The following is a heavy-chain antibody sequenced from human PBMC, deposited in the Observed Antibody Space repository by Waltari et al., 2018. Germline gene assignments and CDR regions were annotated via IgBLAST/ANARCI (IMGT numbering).Heavy chain of an antibody. CDR2: IVVGSGNT. V-gene: IGHV1-58*01. D-gene: IGHD3-22*01. J-gene: IGHJ1*01. CDR3: AADSRDSSAGEYFQH. CDR1: GFTFTSSA. Sequence: QMQLVQSGPEVKKPGTSVKVSCKASGFTFTSSAVQWVRQAGGQRLEWIGWIVVGSGNTNYAQKFQERVTITRDMSTSTAYMELSSLRSEDTAVYYCAADSRDSSAGEYFQHWGQGTLVTVSS.